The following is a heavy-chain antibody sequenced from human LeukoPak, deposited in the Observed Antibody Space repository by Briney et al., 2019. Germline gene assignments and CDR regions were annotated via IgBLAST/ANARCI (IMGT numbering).Heavy chain of an antibody. CDR1: GGSISSYH. J-gene: IGHJ5*02. V-gene: IGHV4-4*07. CDR2: IYTSGST. D-gene: IGHD3-22*01. CDR3: ARTNYYDSSGYYYARWAGFDP. Sequence: SETLSLTCTVSGGSISSYHWSWIRQPAGKGLEWIGRIYTSGSTNYNPSLKSRVTMSVDTSKNQFSLKLSSVTAADTAVYYCARTNYYDSSGYYYARWAGFDPWGQGTLDTVSS.